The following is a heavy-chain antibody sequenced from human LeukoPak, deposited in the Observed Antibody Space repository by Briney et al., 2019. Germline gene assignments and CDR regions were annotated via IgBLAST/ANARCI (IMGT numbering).Heavy chain of an antibody. CDR1: GGSISSQY. CDR2: IYSSGST. V-gene: IGHV4-4*07. CDR3: ARPLSGGSCFAG. Sequence: SETLSLTCTVSGGSISSQYWSWIRQPAGKGLEWIGRIYSSGSTSYNPSLNSRVTISVDTSKNQFSLKLTSVTAADTAVYYCARPLSGGSCFAGWGQGTLVTVSS. J-gene: IGHJ4*02. D-gene: IGHD2-15*01.